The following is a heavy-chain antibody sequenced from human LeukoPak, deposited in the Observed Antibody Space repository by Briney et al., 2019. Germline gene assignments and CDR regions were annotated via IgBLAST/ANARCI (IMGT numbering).Heavy chain of an antibody. V-gene: IGHV3-33*01. CDR3: ARDPSSRAAAGRGDY. Sequence: PGRSLRLSCAASGFLFNTFGMYWVRQTPGKGLEWVAVIWYDGSNADYADSVKGRFTISRDNSKNTLYLQMNSLRSEDTAIYYCARDPSSRAAAGRGDYWGQGTQVTVSS. D-gene: IGHD6-13*01. CDR1: GFLFNTFG. J-gene: IGHJ4*02. CDR2: IWYDGSNA.